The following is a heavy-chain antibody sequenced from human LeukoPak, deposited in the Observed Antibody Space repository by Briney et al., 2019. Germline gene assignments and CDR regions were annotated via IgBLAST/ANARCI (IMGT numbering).Heavy chain of an antibody. J-gene: IGHJ2*01. CDR3: ARDRTGSSSYWYFDL. V-gene: IGHV3-20*04. CDR2: INWNGGST. D-gene: IGHD6-13*01. Sequence: GGSLRLSCAASGFTFDDYGMSWARHAPGKGLEWVSDINWNGGSTGYADSVKGRFTLSRDNAKNSLYLQVNSMRAEDTAVYYCARDRTGSSSYWYFDLWGRGTVVTVSS. CDR1: GFTFDDYG.